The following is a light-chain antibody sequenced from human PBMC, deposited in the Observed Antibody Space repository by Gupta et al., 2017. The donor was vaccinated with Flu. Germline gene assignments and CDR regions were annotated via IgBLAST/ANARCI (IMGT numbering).Light chain of an antibody. CDR1: EGLVYSDGNTY. CDR3: MQGSRWPWT. J-gene: IGKJ1*01. CDR2: EVS. V-gene: IGKV2-30*01. Sequence: ISCRSTEGLVYSDGNTYLHWFHVRPGQTPRRLIYEVSHRESGVPDRFSGSGSGTYFTLKISRVEAEDVGVYYCMQGSRWPWTFGQGTKVEIK.